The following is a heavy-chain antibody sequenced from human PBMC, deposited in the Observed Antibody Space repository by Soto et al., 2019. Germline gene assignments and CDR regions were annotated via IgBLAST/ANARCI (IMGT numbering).Heavy chain of an antibody. V-gene: IGHV1-69*13. D-gene: IGHD2-15*01. CDR3: ARDAVEYCSGGSCSQYFDY. Sequence: SVKVSCKASGGTFRSYAISWVRQAPGQGLEWMGGIIPIFGTANYAQKFQGRVTITADESTSTAYMELSSLRSEDTAVYYCARDAVEYCSGGSCSQYFDYWGQGTLVTVSS. CDR1: GGTFRSYA. CDR2: IIPIFGTA. J-gene: IGHJ4*02.